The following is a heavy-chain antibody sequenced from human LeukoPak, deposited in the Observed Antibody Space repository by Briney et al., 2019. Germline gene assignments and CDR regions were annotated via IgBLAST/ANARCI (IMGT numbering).Heavy chain of an antibody. Sequence: PGGSLRLSCSVSGFTVAANHMTWVRLAPGKGLEWVSVFYSGGSAYYADSVKGRFTISRDLSTNTLFLQMISLRAEDTAVYYCATPGGSGDYPYPTYFNYWGQGTLITVSS. CDR3: ATPGGSGDYPYPTYFNY. CDR2: FYSGGSA. V-gene: IGHV3-53*01. CDR1: GFTVAANH. D-gene: IGHD3-10*01. J-gene: IGHJ4*02.